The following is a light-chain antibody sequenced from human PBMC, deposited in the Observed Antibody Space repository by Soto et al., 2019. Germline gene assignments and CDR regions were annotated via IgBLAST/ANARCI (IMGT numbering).Light chain of an antibody. J-gene: IGKJ1*01. Sequence: DIQMTQSPSTLSASVGDRVTITCRASQSILSWLAWYQHKPGKAPKLLIYDASSLESGVPSRFSGSRSGTEFPLTISILQPDDIASYYCQHYDTYWTFGQGTKVEI. CDR2: DAS. CDR1: QSILSW. CDR3: QHYDTYWT. V-gene: IGKV1-5*01.